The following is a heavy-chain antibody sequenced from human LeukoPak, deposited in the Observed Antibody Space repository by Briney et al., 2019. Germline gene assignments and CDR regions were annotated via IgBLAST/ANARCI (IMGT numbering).Heavy chain of an antibody. V-gene: IGHV4-59*01. Sequence: SETLSLTCTVSGGSISSYFWSWLRQPPGKGLEWIGYIYYSGSTNYNPSLKSRVTISVDTSKNQFSLKLSSVTAADTAVYYCARFDRGYDILTGYYSPDAFDIWGQGTMSPSLQ. CDR2: IYYSGST. CDR3: ARFDRGYDILTGYYSPDAFDI. D-gene: IGHD3-9*01. CDR1: GGSISSYF. J-gene: IGHJ3*02.